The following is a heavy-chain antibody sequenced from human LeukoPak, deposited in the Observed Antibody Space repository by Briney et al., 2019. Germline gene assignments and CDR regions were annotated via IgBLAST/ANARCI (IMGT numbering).Heavy chain of an antibody. CDR3: ARWGPYSRDHFDY. Sequence: GGSLRLSCAASGFTFSSYAMHWVRQAPGKGMEYVSSVSSNGGNTYYGSSVKGRFTISRDNSKNTLYLQMGSLRTEDMAVYYCARWGPYSRDHFDYWGQGTLVTVSS. V-gene: IGHV3-64*01. D-gene: IGHD6-13*01. J-gene: IGHJ4*02. CDR2: VSSNGGNT. CDR1: GFTFSSYA.